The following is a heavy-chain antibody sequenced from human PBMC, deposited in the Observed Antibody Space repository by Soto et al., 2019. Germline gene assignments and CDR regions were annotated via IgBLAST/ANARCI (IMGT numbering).Heavy chain of an antibody. D-gene: IGHD3-10*01. J-gene: IGHJ4*02. Sequence: QVQLQESGPGLVKPSQTLSLTCTVSGGSISSGGYYWSWIRQHPGKGLEWIGYIYYSGSTYYNPSLKSRVIISLDTSKNQFSLKLSSVTAADTAVYYCARVPMVRGVMDGRIDYWGQGTLVTVSS. CDR1: GGSISSGGYY. CDR3: ARVPMVRGVMDGRIDY. V-gene: IGHV4-31*02. CDR2: IYYSGST.